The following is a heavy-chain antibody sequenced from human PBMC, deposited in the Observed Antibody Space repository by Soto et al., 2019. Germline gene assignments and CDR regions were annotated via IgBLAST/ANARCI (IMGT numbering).Heavy chain of an antibody. Sequence: SETLSFTXTVSGGSISSGDYYWSWIRQPPGKGLEWIGYIYYSGSTYYNPSLKSRVTISVDTSKNQFSLKLSSVTAADTAVYYCARGFNYDFWSGSWFDPWGQGTLVTVSS. J-gene: IGHJ5*02. CDR1: GGSISSGDYY. CDR3: ARGFNYDFWSGSWFDP. CDR2: IYYSGST. D-gene: IGHD3-3*01. V-gene: IGHV4-30-4*01.